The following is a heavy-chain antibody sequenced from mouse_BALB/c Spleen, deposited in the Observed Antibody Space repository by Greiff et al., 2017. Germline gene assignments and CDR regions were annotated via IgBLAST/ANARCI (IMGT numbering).Heavy chain of an antibody. J-gene: IGHJ2*01. V-gene: IGHV3-6*02. CDR2: ISYDGSN. CDR3: ARETMTHFDY. CDR1: GYSITSGYY. Sequence: EVKLQESGPRLVKPSQSLSLTCSVTGYSITSGYYWNWIRQFPGNKLEWMGYISYDGSNNYNPSLKNRISITRDTSKNQFFLKLNSVTTEDTATYYCARETMTHFDYWGQGTTLTVSS. D-gene: IGHD2-4*01.